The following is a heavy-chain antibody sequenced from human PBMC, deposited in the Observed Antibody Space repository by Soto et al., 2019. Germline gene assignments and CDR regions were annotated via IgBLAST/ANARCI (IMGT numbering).Heavy chain of an antibody. CDR1: GDSISTYY. CDR2: IDASGNT. CDR3: ARYSSNWFQTEGMDV. V-gene: IGHV4-4*07. Sequence: SETLSLTCTVSGDSISTYYWSWIRQPAGKGLEWIGRIDASGNTNYNPSLKSRVTMSVDTSKKQFSLTLTSVTAADTAVYYCARYSSNWFQTEGMDVWGQGTTVTVSS. D-gene: IGHD6-13*01. J-gene: IGHJ6*02.